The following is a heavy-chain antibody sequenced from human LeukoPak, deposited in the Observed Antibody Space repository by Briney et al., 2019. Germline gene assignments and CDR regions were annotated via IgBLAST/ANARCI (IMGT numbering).Heavy chain of an antibody. CDR1: GGSIKSNDYY. J-gene: IGHJ4*02. CDR3: ARGASYYDSSGYPLDY. V-gene: IGHV4-39*07. Sequence: PSETLSLTCTVSGGSIKSNDYYWGWVRQPPGKGLEWIGTIYYSGNTYYNPSLKSRVTISVDTSKNQFSLKLSSVTAADTAVYYCARGASYYDSSGYPLDYWGQGTLVTVSS. D-gene: IGHD3-22*01. CDR2: IYYSGNT.